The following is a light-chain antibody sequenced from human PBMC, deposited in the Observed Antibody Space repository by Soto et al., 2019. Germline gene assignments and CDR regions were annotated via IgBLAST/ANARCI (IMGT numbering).Light chain of an antibody. CDR3: QQFSSYPLT. CDR2: DAS. CDR1: QTVRNNY. Sequence: EFVLTQSPRTLSLSPGERATLSCRASQTVRNNYLAWYQQKPGQAPGLLIYDASSRATGIPDRFSGGGSGTDFTLTISRLEPEDFAVYYCQQFSSYPLTFGGGTKVDI. J-gene: IGKJ4*01. V-gene: IGKV3-20*01.